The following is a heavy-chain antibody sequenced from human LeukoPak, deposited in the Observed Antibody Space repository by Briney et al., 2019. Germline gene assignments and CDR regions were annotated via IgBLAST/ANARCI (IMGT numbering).Heavy chain of an antibody. D-gene: IGHD4-17*01. V-gene: IGHV1-8*01. Sequence: AASVKVSCKASGYTFTSFDINWVRQATGQGLEWMGWMNPNSGNTGYAQKLQGRVTMTRNTSITTAYMELSSLRSEDTAVYYCARGNKDYGDYARGLSDYWGQGTLVTVSS. CDR2: MNPNSGNT. J-gene: IGHJ4*02. CDR1: GYTFTSFD. CDR3: ARGNKDYGDYARGLSDY.